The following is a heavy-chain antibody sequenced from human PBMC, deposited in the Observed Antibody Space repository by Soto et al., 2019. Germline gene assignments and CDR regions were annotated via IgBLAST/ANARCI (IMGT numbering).Heavy chain of an antibody. V-gene: IGHV4-59*08. D-gene: IGHD3-10*01. CDR3: ARLRHGSGPGNFDY. J-gene: IGHJ4*02. CDR2: INYSGST. CDR1: GGSISSYY. Sequence: SETLSLTCTVSGGSISSYYWIRIRQPPGKGLEWIGYINYSGSTNYNPSLKSRVTISVDTSKNQFSLKLSSVTAADTAVYYCARLRHGSGPGNFDYWGQGTLVTVSS.